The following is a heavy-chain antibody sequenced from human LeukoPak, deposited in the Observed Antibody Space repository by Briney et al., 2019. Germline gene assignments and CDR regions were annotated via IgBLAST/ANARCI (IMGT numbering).Heavy chain of an antibody. Sequence: ASVKVSCKASGYTFTSYGISWVRQAPGQGLEWMGWISAYNGNTNYAQKLQGRVTMTTDTSTSTAYMELRSLRSDDTAVYYCAREHRCSSTSYLGDYWGQGTLVTVSS. CDR1: GYTFTSYG. CDR2: ISAYNGNT. CDR3: AREHRCSSTSYLGDY. D-gene: IGHD2-2*01. J-gene: IGHJ4*02. V-gene: IGHV1-18*01.